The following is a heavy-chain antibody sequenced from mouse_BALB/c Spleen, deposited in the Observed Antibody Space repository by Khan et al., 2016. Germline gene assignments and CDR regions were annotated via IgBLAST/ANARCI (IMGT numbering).Heavy chain of an antibody. CDR2: INPGSGGT. CDR3: ARYDGNYDAMDY. Sequence: QVQLQQSGAELVRPGTSVKVSCKASGYAFTNYLIEWVKQRPGQGLEWIGVINPGSGGTNYNEKFKGKATLTADKSSSTAYMQLSSLTSDDSAVYFGARYDGNYDAMDYWGQGTSVTVSS. J-gene: IGHJ4*01. CDR1: GYAFTNYL. V-gene: IGHV1-54*01. D-gene: IGHD2-3*01.